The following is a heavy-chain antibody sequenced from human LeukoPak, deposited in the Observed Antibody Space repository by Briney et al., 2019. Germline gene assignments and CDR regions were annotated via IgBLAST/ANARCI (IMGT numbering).Heavy chain of an antibody. V-gene: IGHV3-48*03. CDR3: AKEAMNRYSSGWSKHPPGDY. CDR2: ISISDTTI. J-gene: IGHJ4*02. Sequence: PGGSLRLSCTAPGFILSDFEMNWLRQAPGKGLEWVSYISISDTTINYADSVKGRFTISRDNSKNTLYLQMNSLRAEDTAVYYCAKEAMNRYSSGWSKHPPGDYWGQGTLVTVSS. CDR1: GFILSDFE. D-gene: IGHD6-19*01.